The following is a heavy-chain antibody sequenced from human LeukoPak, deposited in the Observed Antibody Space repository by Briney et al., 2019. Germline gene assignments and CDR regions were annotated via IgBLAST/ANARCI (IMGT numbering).Heavy chain of an antibody. J-gene: IGHJ4*02. V-gene: IGHV3-23*01. CDR1: GFTLRRYA. CDR3: AKGLGYCSAGSCLVFDY. CDR2: ISGSCDST. D-gene: IGHD2-15*01. Sequence: GGSLRLSCAASGFTLRRYAMSCVPQAPAKGLEWVSDISGSCDSTYYADAVKGRLTISRDNPKNTLYLKMTSLRPENTAVYYCAKGLGYCSAGSCLVFDYSGQGTLVTVPS.